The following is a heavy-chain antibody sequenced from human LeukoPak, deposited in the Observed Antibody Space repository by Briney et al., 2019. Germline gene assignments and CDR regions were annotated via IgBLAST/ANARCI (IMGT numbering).Heavy chain of an antibody. Sequence: PSETLSLTCSVSGVSVSSGSYHWSWIRQPPGKGLEWIGNIYYSGSTNYNPSLESRVTISLDTCKKQFSLKVISVTAADTAVYYCARDVLGATTYWYFDLWGRGTLVTVSS. J-gene: IGHJ2*01. CDR3: ARDVLGATTYWYFDL. V-gene: IGHV4-61*01. CDR1: GVSVSSGSYH. CDR2: IYYSGST. D-gene: IGHD1-26*01.